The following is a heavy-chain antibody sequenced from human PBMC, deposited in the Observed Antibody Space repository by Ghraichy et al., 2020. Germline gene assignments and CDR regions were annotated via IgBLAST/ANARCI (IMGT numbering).Heavy chain of an antibody. CDR1: GFTFSSYA. CDR3: AKGSVRYCSSTSCYTVDY. J-gene: IGHJ4*02. D-gene: IGHD2-2*02. CDR2: ISGSGGST. Sequence: LSLTCAASGFTFSSYAMSWVRQAPGKGLEWVSAISGSGGSTYYADSVKGRFTISRDNSKNTLYLQMNSLRAEDTAVYYCAKGSVRYCSSTSCYTVDYWGQGTLVTVSS. V-gene: IGHV3-23*01.